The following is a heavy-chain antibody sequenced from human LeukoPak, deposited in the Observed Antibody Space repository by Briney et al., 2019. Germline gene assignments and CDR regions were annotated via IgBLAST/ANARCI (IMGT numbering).Heavy chain of an antibody. D-gene: IGHD1-26*01. CDR3: ARDVHGTLDY. CDR2: IRQDGGDK. CDR1: GFTLSNYW. J-gene: IGHJ4*02. V-gene: IGHV3-7*01. Sequence: GGSLRLSCEALGFTLSNYWMAWVRQGPGKGLEWVANIRQDGGDKGHADSVKGRFTISRDNAKNPLYLQMTSLGAEDSGLYYCARDVHGTLDYWGQGTLVTVSS.